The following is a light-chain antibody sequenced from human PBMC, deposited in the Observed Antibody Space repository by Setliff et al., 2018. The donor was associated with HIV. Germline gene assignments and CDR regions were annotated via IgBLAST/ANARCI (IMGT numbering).Light chain of an antibody. CDR2: GLY. V-gene: IGKV3-20*01. CDR3: QQYGNSPPT. J-gene: IGKJ3*01. CDR1: QSVRNNS. Sequence: TLLTQSPGTLSLSPGERATLSCRASQSVRNNSLAWYQQKPGQAPRLLIYGLYYKAAGIPDRFSGSGSGTDFTLTISRLEPEDFAVYSCQQYGNSPPTFGPGTKVDIK.